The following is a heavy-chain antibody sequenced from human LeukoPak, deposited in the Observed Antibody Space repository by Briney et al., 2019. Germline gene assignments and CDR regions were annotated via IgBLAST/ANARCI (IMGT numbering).Heavy chain of an antibody. V-gene: IGHV1-2*02. Sequence: ASVKVSCKDSGYTFTGYYMHWVRQAPGQGLEWMGWINPNSGGTNYAQKFQGRVTMTRDTSISTAYMELSRLRSNDTAVYYCAREAIAARDAFDIWGQGTMVTVSS. CDR1: GYTFTGYY. J-gene: IGHJ3*02. CDR3: AREAIAARDAFDI. CDR2: INPNSGGT. D-gene: IGHD6-6*01.